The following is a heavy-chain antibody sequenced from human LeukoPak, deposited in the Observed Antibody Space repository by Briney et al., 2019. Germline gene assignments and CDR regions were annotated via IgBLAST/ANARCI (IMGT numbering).Heavy chain of an antibody. CDR1: GGTFSSYA. D-gene: IGHD6-13*01. J-gene: IGHJ4*02. V-gene: IGHV1-69*13. CDR2: IIPIFGTA. CDR3: ARLSRGSSSWYGIDY. Sequence: SVKVSCKASGGTFSSYAISWVRQAPGQGLEWMGGIIPIFGTANYAQKFQGRVTITADESTSTAYMELRSLRSEDTAVYYCARLSRGSSSWYGIDYWGQGTLVTVSS.